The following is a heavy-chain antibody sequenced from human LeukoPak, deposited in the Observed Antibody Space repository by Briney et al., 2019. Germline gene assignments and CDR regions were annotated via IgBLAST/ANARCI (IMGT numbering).Heavy chain of an antibody. V-gene: IGHV1-2*02. D-gene: IGHD4-17*01. CDR1: GYTFTGYY. CDR2: INPNTGVT. J-gene: IGHJ6*02. CDR3: ARDRTTVTTGYYGMDV. Sequence: ASVKVSCKASGYTFTGYYMHWVRQAPAQGLEWMGWINPNTGVTNYAQKFQGRVTLTRDTSIITAYMELTRLRSDDTAVYYCARDRTTVTTGYYGMDVWGQGTTVTVSS.